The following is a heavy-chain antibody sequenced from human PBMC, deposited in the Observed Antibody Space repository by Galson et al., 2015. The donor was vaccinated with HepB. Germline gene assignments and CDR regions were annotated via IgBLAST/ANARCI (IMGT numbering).Heavy chain of an antibody. V-gene: IGHV3-30-3*01. Sequence: SLRLSCAASGFTFSSYAMHWVRQAPGKGLEWVAVISYDGSNKYYADSVKGRFTISRDNSKNTLYLQMNSLRAEDTAVYYCARARRIVGARGAFDIWGQGTMVTVSS. CDR2: ISYDGSNK. CDR1: GFTFSSYA. D-gene: IGHD1-26*01. J-gene: IGHJ3*02. CDR3: ARARRIVGARGAFDI.